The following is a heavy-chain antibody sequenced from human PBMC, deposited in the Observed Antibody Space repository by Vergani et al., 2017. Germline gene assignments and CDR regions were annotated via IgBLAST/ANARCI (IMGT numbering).Heavy chain of an antibody. V-gene: IGHV4-59*01. Sequence: QVQLQESGPGLVKPSETLSLTCTVSGGSISSYYWSWIRQPPGKGLEWIRYIYYSGSTNYNPALKSRVTISVDTSKNQFSLKLSSVTAADTAVYYCASRSYYDSSGYYYRWGQGTLVTVSS. CDR2: IYYSGST. CDR3: ASRSYYDSSGYYYR. CDR1: GGSISSYY. J-gene: IGHJ5*02. D-gene: IGHD3-22*01.